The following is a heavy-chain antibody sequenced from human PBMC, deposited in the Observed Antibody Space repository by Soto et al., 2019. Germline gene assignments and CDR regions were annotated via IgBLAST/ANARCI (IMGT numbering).Heavy chain of an antibody. CDR2: ISAYSGNT. D-gene: IGHD2-2*01. V-gene: IGHV1-18*01. J-gene: IGHJ6*02. CDR3: AREIVVVPAAEYSSSAGPDYGMDV. CDR1: GYTFTSYG. Sequence: ASVKVSCKASGYTFTSYGISWVRQAPGQGLEWMGWISAYSGNTNYAQKLQGRVTMTTDTSTSTAYMELRSLRSDDTAVYYCAREIVVVPAAEYSSSAGPDYGMDVWGQGTTVTVSS.